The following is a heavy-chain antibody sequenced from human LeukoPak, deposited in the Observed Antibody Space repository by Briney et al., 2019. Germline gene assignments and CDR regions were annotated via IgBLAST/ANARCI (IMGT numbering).Heavy chain of an antibody. CDR3: ARAVRAHPPADF. CDR2: INSDGSST. J-gene: IGHJ4*02. Sequence: GGSLRLSCAATGFTFGRYWMHWVRQAPGKGLVWVSRINSDGSSTTYADSVKGRSSISRDNAKNTLYLHMNSLRAEDTGVYYCARAVRAHPPADFWGQGTLVTVSS. CDR1: GFTFGRYW. V-gene: IGHV3-74*01. D-gene: IGHD3-3*01.